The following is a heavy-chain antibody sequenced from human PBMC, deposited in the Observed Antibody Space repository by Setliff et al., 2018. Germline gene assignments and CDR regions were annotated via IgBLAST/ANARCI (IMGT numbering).Heavy chain of an antibody. Sequence: SETLRLSCAASGFTFSRYWMSWIRQPPGKGLEWIGEINHSGSTNYNPSLKSRVTISVDTSKNQFSLKLSSVTAADTAVYYCARGRRGVVKWGYYYYYGMDVWGQGTTVTVSS. J-gene: IGHJ6*02. CDR3: ARGRRGVVKWGYYYYYGMDV. V-gene: IGHV4-34*01. CDR1: GFTFSRYW. D-gene: IGHD3-3*01. CDR2: INHSGST.